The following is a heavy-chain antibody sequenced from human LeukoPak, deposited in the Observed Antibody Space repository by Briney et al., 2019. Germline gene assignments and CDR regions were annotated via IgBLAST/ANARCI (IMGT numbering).Heavy chain of an antibody. CDR1: GFTFSSFS. Sequence: GGSLRLACAASGFTFSSFSINWVRQAPGKGLEWVSFISSTSSYVYYADSVKGRFTISRDNAKNSLYLQMNSLRAEDTAVYYCARDRNDYGGNSEYYYYGMDVWGQGTTVTVSS. CDR3: ARDRNDYGGNSEYYYYGMDV. J-gene: IGHJ6*02. CDR2: ISSTSSYV. D-gene: IGHD4-23*01. V-gene: IGHV3-21*01.